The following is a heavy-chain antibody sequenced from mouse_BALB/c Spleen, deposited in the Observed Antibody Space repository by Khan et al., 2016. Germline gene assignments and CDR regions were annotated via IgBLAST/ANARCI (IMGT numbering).Heavy chain of an antibody. CDR1: AYSITSGYT. J-gene: IGHJ3*01. CDR2: IHYSGST. CDR3: ATNSWGFAY. Sequence: EVQLQESGPDLVKPSQSLSLTCTVTAYSITSGYTWHWVRQFPGNKLEWMGHIHYSGSTKYNPSLRSRISITRDTSKNQFFLQLSSVTAEDTATXYCATNSWGFAYWGQGTLVTVSA. V-gene: IGHV3-1*02. D-gene: IGHD1-1*01.